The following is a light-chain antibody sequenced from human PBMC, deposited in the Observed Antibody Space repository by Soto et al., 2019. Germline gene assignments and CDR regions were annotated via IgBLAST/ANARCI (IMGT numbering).Light chain of an antibody. CDR3: QVWDSSTVV. CDR1: NIGSKN. CDR2: RVS. Sequence: SYELTQPLSVSVALGQTARITCGGNNIGSKNVHWYQQKPGQAPVLVIYRVSNRPSGIPERFSGSNSANTATLTISRAQAGDEADYYCQVWDSSTVVFGGGTKVTVL. J-gene: IGLJ2*01. V-gene: IGLV3-9*01.